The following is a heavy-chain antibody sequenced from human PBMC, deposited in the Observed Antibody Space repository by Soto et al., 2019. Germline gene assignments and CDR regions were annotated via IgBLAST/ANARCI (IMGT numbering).Heavy chain of an antibody. V-gene: IGHV3-33*01. Sequence: GGSLRLSCAASGFTFSSYGMHWVRQAPGKGLEWVAVIWYDGSNKYYADSVKGRFTISRDNSKNTLYLQMNSLRAEDTAVYYCASEGLVRDRLLDYWGQGTLVTVSS. CDR1: GFTFSSYG. J-gene: IGHJ4*02. D-gene: IGHD2-8*02. CDR2: IWYDGSNK. CDR3: ASEGLVRDRLLDY.